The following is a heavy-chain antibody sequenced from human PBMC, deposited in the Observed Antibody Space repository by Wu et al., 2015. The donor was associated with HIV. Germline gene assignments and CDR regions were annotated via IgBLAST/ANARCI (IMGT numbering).Heavy chain of an antibody. CDR1: GYTFTSYG. CDR3: ARIWFVHYYDSSGYYPNWFDP. Sequence: QVQLVQSGAEVKKPGASVKVSCKASGYTFTSYGISWVRQAPGQGLEWMGWISAYNGNTNYAQKLQGRVTMTTDTSTSTAYMELRSLRSDDTAVYYCARIWFVHYYDSSGYYPNWFDPWGQGTLVTVSS. J-gene: IGHJ5*02. CDR2: ISAYNGNT. D-gene: IGHD3-22*01. V-gene: IGHV1-18*01.